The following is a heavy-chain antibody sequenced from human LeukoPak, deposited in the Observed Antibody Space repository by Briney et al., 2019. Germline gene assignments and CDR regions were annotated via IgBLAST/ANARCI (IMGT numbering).Heavy chain of an antibody. CDR1: GGSISSYY. Sequence: SETLSLTCTVSGGSISSYYWSWIRQPAGKGLEWIGRIYTGGSTNYNPSLKSRVTMSVATSKNQFSLKLSSVTAADTAVYYCARVRRHYYDSSGPQGYYYYMDVWSKGTTVTVSS. V-gene: IGHV4-4*07. D-gene: IGHD3-22*01. CDR3: ARVRRHYYDSSGPQGYYYYMDV. CDR2: IYTGGST. J-gene: IGHJ6*03.